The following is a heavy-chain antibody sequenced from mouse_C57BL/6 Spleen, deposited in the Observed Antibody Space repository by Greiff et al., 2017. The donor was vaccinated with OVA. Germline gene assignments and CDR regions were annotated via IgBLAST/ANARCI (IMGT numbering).Heavy chain of an antibody. Sequence: EVQLQQSGPELVKPGASVKISCKASGYTFTDYYMNWVKQSHGKSLEWIGDINPNNGGTSYNQKFKGKATLTVDKSSSTAYMELRSLTSEDSAVYYCARGDSSGYVSPFAYWGQGTLVTVSA. D-gene: IGHD3-2*02. CDR2: INPNNGGT. CDR1: GYTFTDYY. CDR3: ARGDSSGYVSPFAY. V-gene: IGHV1-26*01. J-gene: IGHJ3*01.